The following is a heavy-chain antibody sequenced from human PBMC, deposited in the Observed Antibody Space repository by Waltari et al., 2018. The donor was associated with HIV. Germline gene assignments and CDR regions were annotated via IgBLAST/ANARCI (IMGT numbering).Heavy chain of an antibody. CDR3: AKMMGSYDFWSGYPRPDYYYYGMDV. CDR2: ISGSGGST. CDR1: GFTFSSYA. Sequence: EVQLLESGGGLVQPGGSLRLSCAASGFTFSSYAMSWVRQAPGTGLAWVSAISGSGGSTYYADPVKGRFTISRDNSKNTLYLQMNSLRAEDTAVYYCAKMMGSYDFWSGYPRPDYYYYGMDVWGQGTTVTVSS. V-gene: IGHV3-23*01. J-gene: IGHJ6*02. D-gene: IGHD3-3*01.